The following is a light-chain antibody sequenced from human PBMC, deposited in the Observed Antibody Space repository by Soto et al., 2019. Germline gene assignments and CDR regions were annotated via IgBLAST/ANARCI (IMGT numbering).Light chain of an antibody. J-gene: IGKJ1*01. Sequence: EIVLTQSPATLSVSPGERVTLSRRASQSVDINLAWYQQKPGQAPRLLIYGASTRATDMPGRFSGRGSGTEFTLTISSLQSEDYAVYYCQQYRNWPRTFGQGTKVDI. CDR3: QQYRNWPRT. CDR1: QSVDIN. CDR2: GAS. V-gene: IGKV3-15*01.